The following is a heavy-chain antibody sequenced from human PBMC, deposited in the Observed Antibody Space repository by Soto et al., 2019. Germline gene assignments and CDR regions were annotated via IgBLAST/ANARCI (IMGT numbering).Heavy chain of an antibody. CDR1: GFTFSSYG. CDR3: AKWRSSWTNYYYYYGMDV. CDR2: ISGSGGST. D-gene: IGHD6-13*01. Sequence: GGSLRLSCSASGFTFSSYGMSWVRQAPGKGLEWVSGISGSGGSTQYADSVKGRFTISRDNSKKTLYLEMNSLRAEDTVVYYCAKWRSSWTNYYYYYGMDVWGQGTTVTVSS. J-gene: IGHJ6*02. V-gene: IGHV3-23*01.